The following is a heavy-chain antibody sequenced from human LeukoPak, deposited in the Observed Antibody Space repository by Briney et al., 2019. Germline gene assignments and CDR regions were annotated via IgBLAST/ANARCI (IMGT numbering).Heavy chain of an antibody. Sequence: GGSLRLSCAASGFTFSSYAMSWARQAPGKGLEWVAFIRYDGSNKYYADSVKGRFTISRDNSKNTLYLQMNSLRAEDTAVYYCAKASNVLLWFGEEFYFDYWGQGTLVTVSS. D-gene: IGHD3-10*01. CDR3: AKASNVLLWFGEEFYFDY. J-gene: IGHJ4*02. CDR1: GFTFSSYA. CDR2: IRYDGSNK. V-gene: IGHV3-30*02.